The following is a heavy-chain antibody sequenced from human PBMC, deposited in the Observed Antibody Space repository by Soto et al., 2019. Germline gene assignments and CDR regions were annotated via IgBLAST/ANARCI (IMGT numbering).Heavy chain of an antibody. Sequence: EVQVVESGGDLVQPGGSLRLSCVGSGFTFSSHWMHWVRQAPGKGLVWVAHITHDGSSATYADSVKGRFTISRDNAKNTLYLQMHTLRFEDTAVHYCADLFAGFDIWGQGTMVTVSS. J-gene: IGHJ3*02. CDR3: ADLFAGFDI. CDR1: GFTFSSHW. V-gene: IGHV3-74*01. D-gene: IGHD3-10*02. CDR2: ITHDGSSA.